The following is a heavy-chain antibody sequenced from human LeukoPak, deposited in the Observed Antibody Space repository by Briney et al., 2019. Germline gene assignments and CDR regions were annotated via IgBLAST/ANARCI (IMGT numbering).Heavy chain of an antibody. CDR3: AYSSSWWSLGGFDY. CDR2: TYYRSKWYN. V-gene: IGHV6-1*01. CDR1: GDSVSSNSAA. D-gene: IGHD6-13*01. J-gene: IGHJ4*02. Sequence: SQTLSLTCAISGDSVSSNSAAWNWIRQSPSRGLEWLGRTYYRSKWYNDYAVSVKSRITINPDTSKDQFSLQLNSVTPEDTAVYYCAYSSSWWSLGGFDYWGQGTLVTVSS.